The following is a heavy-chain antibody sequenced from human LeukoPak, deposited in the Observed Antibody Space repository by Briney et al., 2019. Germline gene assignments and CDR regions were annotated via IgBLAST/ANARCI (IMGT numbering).Heavy chain of an antibody. CDR3: ARTRYSGSYGGADY. CDR2: INWNGVTR. J-gene: IGHJ4*02. V-gene: IGHV3-20*04. Sequence: GGSLRLSCAASGFKFDGYGMTWVRQAPGKGLEWVSGINWNGVTRDYADSVKGRFSISRDNAKNSLYLQINSLRVEDTAFYYCARTRYSGSYGGADYWGQGTQIIVSS. D-gene: IGHD1-26*01. CDR1: GFKFDGYG.